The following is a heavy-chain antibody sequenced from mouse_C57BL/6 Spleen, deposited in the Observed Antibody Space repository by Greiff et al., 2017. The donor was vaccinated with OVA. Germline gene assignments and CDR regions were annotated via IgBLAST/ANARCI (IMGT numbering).Heavy chain of an antibody. J-gene: IGHJ4*01. CDR1: GYTFTDYY. V-gene: IGHV1-76*01. CDR3: AREGVVVDYAMDY. CDR2: IYPGSGNT. D-gene: IGHD1-1*01. Sequence: VQLQQSGAELVRPGASVKLSCKASGYTFTDYYINWVKQRPGQGLEWIARIYPGSGNTYYNEKFKGKATLTAEKSSSTAYMQLSSLTSEDSAVYFCAREGVVVDYAMDYWGQGTSVTVSS.